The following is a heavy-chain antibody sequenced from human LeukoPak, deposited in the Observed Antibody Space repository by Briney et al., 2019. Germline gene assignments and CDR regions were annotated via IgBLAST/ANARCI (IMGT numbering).Heavy chain of an antibody. V-gene: IGHV3-66*01. Sequence: PGGSLRLSCAASGFTFSSYAMSWVRQAPGKGLEWVSVIYSGGSTYYADSVKGRFTISRDNSKNTLYLQMNSLRAEDTAVYYCARDQEQQIVQGMDVWGQGTTVTVSS. D-gene: IGHD6-13*01. CDR1: GFTFSSYA. CDR2: IYSGGST. J-gene: IGHJ6*02. CDR3: ARDQEQQIVQGMDV.